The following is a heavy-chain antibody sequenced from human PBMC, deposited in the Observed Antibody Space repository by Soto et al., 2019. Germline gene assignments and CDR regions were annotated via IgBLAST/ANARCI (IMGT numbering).Heavy chain of an antibody. J-gene: IGHJ6*02. V-gene: IGHV1-18*01. Sequence: QVQLVQSGDEVKKPGASVKVSCKASGYIFVNYGIAWVRQARGQGLEWMGWISPYTGNTHSATKVQGRLTMTTDTSTSTAYMDLGSLTSVDTAVYYCVMVDNYVTPTPQDVWGQGTTVTVSS. CDR3: VMVDNYVTPTPQDV. CDR2: ISPYTGNT. CDR1: GYIFVNYG. D-gene: IGHD3-16*01.